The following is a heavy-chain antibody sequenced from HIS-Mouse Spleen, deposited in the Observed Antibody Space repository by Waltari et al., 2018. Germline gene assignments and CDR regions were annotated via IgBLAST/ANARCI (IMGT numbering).Heavy chain of an antibody. CDR2: INHSGST. D-gene: IGHD6-13*01. J-gene: IGHJ4*02. Sequence: QVQLQQWGAGLLKPAETLSLTGDVYGGSFSGYYWSWIRQPPGKGLGWIGGINHSGSTNYNPSLKSRVTISVDTSKNQFSLKLSSVTAADTAVYYCARVNSSFDYWGQGTLVTVSS. CDR3: ARVNSSFDY. V-gene: IGHV4-34*01. CDR1: GGSFSGYY.